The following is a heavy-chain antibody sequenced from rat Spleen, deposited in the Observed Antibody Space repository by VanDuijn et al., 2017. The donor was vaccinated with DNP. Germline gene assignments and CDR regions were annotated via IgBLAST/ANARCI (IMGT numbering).Heavy chain of an antibody. CDR1: GFSLTNYG. Sequence: QVQLKESGPGLVQPSQTLSLTCTVSGFSLTNYGVIWVRQSPGKGLEWLGIIWGHGNTDYNSALKSRLSINRDTSKSQVFLKMNSIQSDDTATYYCTRESWGYVMDAWGQGASVTVSS. J-gene: IGHJ4*01. V-gene: IGHV2S75*01. CDR3: TRESWGYVMDA. CDR2: IWGHGNT. D-gene: IGHD5-1*01.